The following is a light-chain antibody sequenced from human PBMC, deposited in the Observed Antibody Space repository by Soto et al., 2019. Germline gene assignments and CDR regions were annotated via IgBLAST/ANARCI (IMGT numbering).Light chain of an antibody. V-gene: IGLV1-40*01. J-gene: IGLJ1*01. Sequence: QSVLTQPPSVSGAPGQRVTISCTGSSSSIGAGFDVQWYQHLPGTAPKLLIYGNTNRPSGVPDRFSGSKSGTSTSLAISGLQAEDEADYYCQSYDSSLSGYVFGAGTKLTVL. CDR1: SSSIGAGFD. CDR3: QSYDSSLSGYV. CDR2: GNT.